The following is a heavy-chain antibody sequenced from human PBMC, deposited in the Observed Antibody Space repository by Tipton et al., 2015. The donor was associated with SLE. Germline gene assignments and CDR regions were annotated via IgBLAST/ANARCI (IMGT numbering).Heavy chain of an antibody. CDR3: ARGGPNWGEVDY. CDR2: IYYSGST. J-gene: IGHJ4*02. CDR1: GGSISSSSYY. D-gene: IGHD7-27*01. V-gene: IGHV4-39*07. Sequence: TLSLTCTVSGGSISSSSYYWGWIRQPPGKGLEWIGSIYYSGSTYYNPSLKSRVTISVDTSKNQSSLKLSSVTAADTAVYYCARGGPNWGEVDYWGQGTLVTVSS.